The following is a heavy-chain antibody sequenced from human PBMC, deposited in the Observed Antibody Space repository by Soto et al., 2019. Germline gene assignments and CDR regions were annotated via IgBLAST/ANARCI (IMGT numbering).Heavy chain of an antibody. D-gene: IGHD3-10*01. Sequence: QLQLQESGPGLVKPSETLSLTCTVSGGSISSSSYYWGWIRQPPGKGLEWIGSIYYSGSTYYNPSLKSRVTISVDTSKNQFSLKLSSVTAADTAVYYCARHWVFGGGPDYWGQGTLVTVSS. CDR2: IYYSGST. V-gene: IGHV4-39*01. CDR1: GGSISSSSYY. CDR3: ARHWVFGGGPDY. J-gene: IGHJ4*02.